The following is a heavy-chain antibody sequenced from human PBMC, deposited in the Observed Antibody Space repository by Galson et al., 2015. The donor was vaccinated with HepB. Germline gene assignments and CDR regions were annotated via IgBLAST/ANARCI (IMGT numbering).Heavy chain of an antibody. CDR1: GFTFSSYA. J-gene: IGHJ4*02. D-gene: IGHD1-26*01. CDR2: ISGSGGST. V-gene: IGHV3-23*01. Sequence: SLRLSCAASGFTFSSYAMSWVRQAPGNGLEWVSAISGSGGSTYYADSVKGRFTISRDNSKNTLYLQMNSLRAEDTAVYYCAKVKIRGSYLVPFDYWGQGTLVTVSS. CDR3: AKVKIRGSYLVPFDY.